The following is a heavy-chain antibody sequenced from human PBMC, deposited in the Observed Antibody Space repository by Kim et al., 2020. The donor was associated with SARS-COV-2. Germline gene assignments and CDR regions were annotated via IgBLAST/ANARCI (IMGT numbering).Heavy chain of an antibody. V-gene: IGHV3-48*03. CDR1: GFTFKNFE. J-gene: IGHJ4*02. D-gene: IGHD3-3*01. Sequence: GGSLRLSCAASGFTFKNFEMNWVRQTPGKGLEWVAFINGSSNIIYYAESVEGRFTISRDNAENSLFLQMTSLRVEDTGLYYCVRDSDGIWGDYPATFDHWGQGTLVTVSS. CDR3: VRDSDGIWGDYPATFDH. CDR2: INGSSNII.